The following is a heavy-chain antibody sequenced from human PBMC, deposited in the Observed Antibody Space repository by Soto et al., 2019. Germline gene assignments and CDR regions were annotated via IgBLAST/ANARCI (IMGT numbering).Heavy chain of an antibody. Sequence: QVQLVQSGAEMKKPGSSVKVSCKASEGTFSSNAISWVRQAPGQGLEWMGGIIPIFATASYAPTFEDRVTATGDEATTTAYMEQSSLTSEDTAMQYCAREKYNEGGGVPAVGIDYWGQGTLVTVSS. V-gene: IGHV1-69*01. D-gene: IGHD6-13*01. CDR1: EGTFSSNA. J-gene: IGHJ4*02. CDR2: IIPIFATA. CDR3: AREKYNEGGGVPAVGIDY.